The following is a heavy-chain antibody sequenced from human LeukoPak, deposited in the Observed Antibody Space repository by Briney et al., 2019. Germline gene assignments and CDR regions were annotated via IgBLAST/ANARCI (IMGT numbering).Heavy chain of an antibody. D-gene: IGHD6-13*01. V-gene: IGHV3-30-3*01. Sequence: GGSLRLSCAASGFTFSSYAMHWVHQAPGKGLEWVAVISYDGSNKYYADSVKGRFTISRDNSKNTLYLQMNSLRAEDTAVYYCARDPAAGNPNYYYYGMDVWGQGTTVTVSS. CDR3: ARDPAAGNPNYYYYGMDV. CDR2: ISYDGSNK. CDR1: GFTFSSYA. J-gene: IGHJ6*02.